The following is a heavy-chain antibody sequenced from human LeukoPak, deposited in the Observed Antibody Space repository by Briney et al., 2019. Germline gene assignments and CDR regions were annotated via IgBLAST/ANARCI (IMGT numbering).Heavy chain of an antibody. CDR3: ARVNPDYGDNHFDY. V-gene: IGHV3-7*01. J-gene: IGHJ4*02. D-gene: IGHD4-17*01. Sequence: PGGSLRLSCAASGFTFSNYWMTWVRQAPGKGLEWVANINQDGNAKYYVDSVKGRFTISRDNAKNSLYLQMNSLRAEDTAVYYCARVNPDYGDNHFDYWGQGTLVTVSS. CDR2: INQDGNAK. CDR1: GFTFSNYW.